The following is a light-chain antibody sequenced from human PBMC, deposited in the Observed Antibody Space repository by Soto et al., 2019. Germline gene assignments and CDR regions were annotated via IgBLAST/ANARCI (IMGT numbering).Light chain of an antibody. V-gene: IGLV1-47*01. CDR1: SSNIGSNY. Sequence: QSVLTQPPSASGTPGQRVNISCSGSSSNIGSNYVYWYQQLPGTAPKLLVYRNNQRPSGVSDRFSVSKSGTSAPLAISGLRSEDEADYYCAAWDGSLSGRVFGGGTKLTVL. CDR2: RNN. J-gene: IGLJ3*02. CDR3: AAWDGSLSGRV.